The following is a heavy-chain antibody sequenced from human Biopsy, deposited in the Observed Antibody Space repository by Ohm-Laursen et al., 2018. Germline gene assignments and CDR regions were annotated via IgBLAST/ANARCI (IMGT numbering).Heavy chain of an antibody. J-gene: IGHJ1*01. V-gene: IGHV4-59*02. Sequence: TLSLTCTVSGDSVTKYYWSWIRQPPGKGLEWIGHIYYSVMTNYNPSLQSRVSILVDTSRNQVSLTLSSVTAADTAVYYCARGSNEYGGLYFPHWGQGTLVTVSS. D-gene: IGHD4-23*01. CDR1: GDSVTKYY. CDR3: ARGSNEYGGLYFPH. CDR2: IYYSVMT.